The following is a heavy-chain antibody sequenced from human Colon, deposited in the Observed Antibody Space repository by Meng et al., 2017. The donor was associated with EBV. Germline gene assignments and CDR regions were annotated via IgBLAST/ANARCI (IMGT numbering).Heavy chain of an antibody. CDR1: GGSLSSRNW. CDR2: IYHSGST. D-gene: IGHD2-21*02. V-gene: IGHV4-4*02. J-gene: IGHJ4*02. CDR3: ARVGAYCGGDCYHPR. Sequence: QLRLQESGPGLVKPSATLSLTCAVSGGSLSSRNWWSWVRQPPGKGLEWIGEIYHSGSTNYNPSLKSRVTISVDESKNQFSLRLSSVTAADTAVYYCARVGAYCGGDCYHPRWGQGTLVTVSS.